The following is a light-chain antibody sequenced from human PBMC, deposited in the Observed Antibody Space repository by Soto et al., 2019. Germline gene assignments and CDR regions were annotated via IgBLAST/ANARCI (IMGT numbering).Light chain of an antibody. CDR1: QGISSY. Sequence: AIRMTQSPSSFSASTGDRVTITCRASQGISSYLAWYQQKPGKAPKLLIYAASTLQSGVPSRFSGSGSGTDFTLTSSCLQSEDFATYYWQQYYSYPWTFGQGTKVEIK. J-gene: IGKJ1*01. V-gene: IGKV1-8*01. CDR2: AAS. CDR3: QQYYSYPWT.